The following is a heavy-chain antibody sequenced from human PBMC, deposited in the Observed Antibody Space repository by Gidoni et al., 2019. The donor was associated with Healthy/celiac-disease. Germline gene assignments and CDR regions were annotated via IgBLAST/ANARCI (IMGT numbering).Heavy chain of an antibody. J-gene: IGHJ3*02. D-gene: IGHD4-17*01. Sequence: EVQLVESGGGLVPPGGSLRLSCAASGFTFSSSWMHWVRQAPGKGLVWVSSINSDGSSTSYADSVKGRFTISRDNSKNTLYLQMNSLRAEDTAVYYCARDYGDYVDAFDIWGQGTMVTVSS. CDR1: GFTFSSSW. CDR2: INSDGSST. V-gene: IGHV3-74*01. CDR3: ARDYGDYVDAFDI.